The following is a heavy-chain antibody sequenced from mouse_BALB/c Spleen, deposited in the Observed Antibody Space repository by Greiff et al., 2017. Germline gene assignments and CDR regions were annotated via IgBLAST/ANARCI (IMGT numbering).Heavy chain of an antibody. Sequence: EVKVVESGGGLVQPGGSRKLSCAASGFTFSSFGMHWVRQAPEKGLEWVAYISSGSSTIYYADTVKGRFTISRDNPKNTLFLQMTSLRSEDTAMYYCARPYYYGSSAWFAYWGQGTLVTVSA. CDR3: ARPYYYGSSAWFAY. V-gene: IGHV5-17*02. J-gene: IGHJ3*01. D-gene: IGHD1-1*01. CDR2: ISSGSSTI. CDR1: GFTFSSFG.